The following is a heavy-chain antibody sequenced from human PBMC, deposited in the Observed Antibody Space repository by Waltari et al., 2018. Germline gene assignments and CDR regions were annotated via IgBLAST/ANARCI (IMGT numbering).Heavy chain of an antibody. V-gene: IGHV1-3*01. Sequence: QVQLVQSGAEVKKPGASVKVSCKASGYTFTSYAMHWVRQAPGQRLGWMGWINAGNGKTKYSQKFQGRVTITRDTSASTAYMELSSLRSEDTAVYYCARDRPYYDYIWGSYRSLLDYWGQGTLVTVSS. J-gene: IGHJ4*02. CDR2: INAGNGKT. CDR1: GYTFTSYA. D-gene: IGHD3-16*02. CDR3: ARDRPYYDYIWGSYRSLLDY.